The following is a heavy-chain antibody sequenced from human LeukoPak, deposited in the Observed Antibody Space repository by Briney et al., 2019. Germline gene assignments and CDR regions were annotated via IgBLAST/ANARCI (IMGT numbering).Heavy chain of an antibody. CDR3: ARVGASTGAY. J-gene: IGHJ4*02. CDR2: IRYDGSNK. V-gene: IGHV3-30*02. CDR1: GFTFSNYG. Sequence: GGSLRLSCAASGFTFSNYGMHWVRQAPGKGLEWVAFIRYDGSNKYYADSVKGRFTISRDNSKNMLDLQMNSLRAEDTAFYYCARVGASTGAYWGQGTLVTVSS. D-gene: IGHD1-26*01.